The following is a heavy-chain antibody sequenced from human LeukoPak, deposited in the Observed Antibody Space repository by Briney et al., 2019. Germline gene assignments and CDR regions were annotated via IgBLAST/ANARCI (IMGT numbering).Heavy chain of an antibody. D-gene: IGHD5-18*01. CDR2: ISSSGSTI. J-gene: IGHJ4*02. Sequence: GGSLRLSCAASGFTFSDYYMSWIRQAPGKGLEWVSYISSSGSTIYYADSVKGRFTISRDNAKNSLYLQMNSLRAEDTAVYYCTRDGGDTAMGTLPFDYWGQGTLVTVSS. CDR3: TRDGGDTAMGTLPFDY. CDR1: GFTFSDYY. V-gene: IGHV3-11*01.